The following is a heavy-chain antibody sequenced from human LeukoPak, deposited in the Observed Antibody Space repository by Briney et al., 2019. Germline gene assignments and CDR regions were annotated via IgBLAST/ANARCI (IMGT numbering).Heavy chain of an antibody. CDR1: GFTFSSYV. CDR2: ISYDGSNK. J-gene: IGHJ6*03. CDR3: AKGRGWEASYYYYYMDV. Sequence: GGSLRLSCAASGFTFSSYVMHWVRQAPGKGLEWVAFISYDGSNKYYADSVKGRFTISRDNSKNTLYLQMNSLRAEDTAVYYCAKGRGWEASYYYYYMDVWGKGTTVTISS. V-gene: IGHV3-30*18. D-gene: IGHD1-26*01.